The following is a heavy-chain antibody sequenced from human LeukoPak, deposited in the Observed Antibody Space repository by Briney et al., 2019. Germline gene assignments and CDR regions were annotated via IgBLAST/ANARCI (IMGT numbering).Heavy chain of an antibody. D-gene: IGHD3-16*01. V-gene: IGHV3-7*01. J-gene: IGHJ4*02. CDR1: GFTFSTYW. CDR3: ARAVMHFDY. Sequence: GGSLSLSWEASGFTFSTYWMSWVRKAPGKGLEWVANIKQDGSEKYYVDSVKGRFTISRDNAKNSLYLQMNSLRAEDTAVYYCARAVMHFDYWGQGTLVTVSS. CDR2: IKQDGSEK.